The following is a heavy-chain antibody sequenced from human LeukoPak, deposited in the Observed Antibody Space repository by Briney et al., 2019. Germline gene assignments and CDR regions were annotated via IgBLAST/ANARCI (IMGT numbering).Heavy chain of an antibody. CDR1: GFTFNSYA. V-gene: IGHV3-23*01. J-gene: IGHJ4*02. CDR3: GKAGIGVVGDFDY. CDR2: IRGSGGGT. Sequence: PGGSLRLSCAASGFTFNSYAMSWVRQAPGKGLEWVSAIRGSGGGTYYADSVKGRLTISRDNSKNTLYLQMNSLRDEDKALYYCGKAGIGVVGDFDYWGQGTLVTVSS. D-gene: IGHD6-19*01.